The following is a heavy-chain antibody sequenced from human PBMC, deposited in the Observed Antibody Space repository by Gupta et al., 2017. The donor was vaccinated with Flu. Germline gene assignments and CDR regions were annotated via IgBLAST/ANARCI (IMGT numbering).Heavy chain of an antibody. V-gene: IGHV3-30*18. Sequence: QVQLVESGGGVVQPGRSLRLSCAASGFTFSSYGMHWVRQAPGKGLEWVAVISYDGSNKYYADSVKGRFTISRDNSKNTLYLQMNSLRAEDTAVYYCAKGEGGYCSGGSCLYGMDVWGQGTTVTVSS. CDR3: AKGEGGYCSGGSCLYGMDV. D-gene: IGHD2-15*01. CDR2: ISYDGSNK. CDR1: GFTFSSYG. J-gene: IGHJ6*02.